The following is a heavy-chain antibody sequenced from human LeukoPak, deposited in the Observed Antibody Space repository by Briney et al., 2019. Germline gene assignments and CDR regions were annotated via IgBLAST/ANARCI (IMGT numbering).Heavy chain of an antibody. CDR2: SALEDGET. V-gene: IGHV1-24*01. Sequence: ASVKVSCKVSGYTLTDVSMRWVRQAPGKGLEWVGSSALEDGETIYAQKFQGRVTMTEDTSTDTAYMEVSSLRSDDTAVYFCATAYGGNLVDFWGQGTLVTVSS. D-gene: IGHD1-26*01. CDR3: ATAYGGNLVDF. J-gene: IGHJ4*02. CDR1: GYTLTDVS.